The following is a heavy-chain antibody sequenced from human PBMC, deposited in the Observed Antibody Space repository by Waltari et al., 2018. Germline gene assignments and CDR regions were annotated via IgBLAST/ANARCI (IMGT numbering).Heavy chain of an antibody. CDR1: GFDFSNFW. D-gene: IGHD3-16*02. CDR3: VRVGEENSNSQYRWFDA. CDR2: RKKDGSEI. Sequence: DVQLVESGGGLVQPGGSLRLSCVVSGFDFSNFWMLWARQAAGKGLGGVGNRKKDGSEIHYVDAVKGRFTISRDNAKKSVYLQMNSLRVEDTAVYFCVRVGEENSNSQYRWFDAWGQGSLVTVSS. V-gene: IGHV3-7*01. J-gene: IGHJ5*02.